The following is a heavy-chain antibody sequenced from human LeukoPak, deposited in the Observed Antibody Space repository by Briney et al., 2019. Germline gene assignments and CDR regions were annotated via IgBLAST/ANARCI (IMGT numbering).Heavy chain of an antibody. CDR1: GITLSNYG. CDR3: AKRGIVIRAVIIVGFHKEAYYFDY. D-gene: IGHD3-10*01. V-gene: IGHV3-23*01. Sequence: GGSLRLSCAVSGITLSNYGMSWVRHARGKGREWGAGISDSGGSTNYADSVKGRFTISRDNPKNTLYLQMNSLRAEDTAVYFCAKRGIVIRAVIIVGFHKEAYYFDYWGQGALVTVSS. J-gene: IGHJ4*02. CDR2: ISDSGGST.